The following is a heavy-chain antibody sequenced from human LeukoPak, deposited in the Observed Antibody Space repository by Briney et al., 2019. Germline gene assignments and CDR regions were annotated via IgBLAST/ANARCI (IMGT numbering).Heavy chain of an antibody. V-gene: IGHV3-64*01. Sequence: GGSLRLSCAASGFTFSSYAMHWVRQAPGKGLEYVSVISSDGGSPFHVNSVKGRFTISRDTSKDTLYLQMGSLRAEDMAVYYCAGEYCSGGRCQYYFDYWGQGTLVTVSS. J-gene: IGHJ4*02. CDR3: AGEYCSGGRCQYYFDY. D-gene: IGHD2-15*01. CDR2: ISSDGGSP. CDR1: GFTFSSYA.